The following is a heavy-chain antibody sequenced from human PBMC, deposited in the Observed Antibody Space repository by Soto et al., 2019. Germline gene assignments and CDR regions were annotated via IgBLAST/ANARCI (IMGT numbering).Heavy chain of an antibody. J-gene: IGHJ4*02. CDR3: ARDPSSSLPRYYFDY. CDR2: IWYDGSNK. D-gene: IGHD6-6*01. CDR1: GFTFSSYG. Sequence: QVQLVESGGGVVQPGRSLRLSCAASGFTFSSYGMHWVRQAPGKGLEWVAVIWYDGSNKYYADSVKGRFTISRDNSKNTLYLQMNSLRDEDTVVYYCARDPSSSLPRYYFDYWGQGTLVTVSS. V-gene: IGHV3-33*01.